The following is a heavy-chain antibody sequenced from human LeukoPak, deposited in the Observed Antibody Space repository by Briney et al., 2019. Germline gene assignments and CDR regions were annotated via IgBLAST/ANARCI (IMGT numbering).Heavy chain of an antibody. CDR1: GGSFSDYY. J-gene: IGHJ1*01. CDR2: INHSGST. D-gene: IGHD3-10*01. V-gene: IGHV4-34*01. CDR3: ARARSTYYYGSGSYYSGFQH. Sequence: PSETLSLTCAVYGGSFSDYYWSWIRQPPGKGLEWIGEINHSGSTNYNPSLKSRVTISVDTSKNQFSLKLSSVTAADTAVYYRARARSTYYYGSGSYYSGFQHWGQGTLVTVSS.